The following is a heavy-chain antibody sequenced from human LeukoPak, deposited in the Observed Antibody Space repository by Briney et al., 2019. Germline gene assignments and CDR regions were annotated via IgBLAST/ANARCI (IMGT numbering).Heavy chain of an antibody. CDR1: GGSFSIYG. D-gene: IGHD1-20*01. CDR3: ARGDSWNPGYGMDV. V-gene: IGHV1-69*01. J-gene: IGHJ6*02. Sequence: SVTVSCKGSGGSFSIYGISWERRAPGQGLEWGGGIIPIFGTANYAQKFQGRVTITADESTSTAYMELSSLRSEDTAVYYCARGDSWNPGYGMDVWGQGTTVTVSS. CDR2: IIPIFGTA.